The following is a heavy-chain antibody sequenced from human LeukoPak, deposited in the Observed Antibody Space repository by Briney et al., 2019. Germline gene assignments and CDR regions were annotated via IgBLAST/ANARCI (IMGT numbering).Heavy chain of an antibody. D-gene: IGHD6-19*01. CDR2: INTDGSST. Sequence: GGSLRLSCAASGFTFSSYWMHWVRQAPGKGLVWVSRINTDGSSTSYADSVKGRFTISRDNAKNSLYLQMNSLRAEDTALYYCAKDKYSSGWYVGAFDIWGRGTMVTVSS. CDR1: GFTFSSYW. CDR3: AKDKYSSGWYVGAFDI. J-gene: IGHJ3*02. V-gene: IGHV3-74*01.